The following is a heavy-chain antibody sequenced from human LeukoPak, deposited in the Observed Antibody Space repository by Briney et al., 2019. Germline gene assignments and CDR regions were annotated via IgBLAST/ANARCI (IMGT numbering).Heavy chain of an antibody. CDR1: GGSISSHY. V-gene: IGHV4-59*11. Sequence: SETLSLTCTVSGGSISSHYWNWIRQPPGKGLEWIGYIYYSGSTNYNPSLKSRVTISVDTSKNQFSLKLSSVTAADTAVYYCARVYDILTGYFDYWGQGTLVTVSS. J-gene: IGHJ4*02. D-gene: IGHD3-9*01. CDR3: ARVYDILTGYFDY. CDR2: IYYSGST.